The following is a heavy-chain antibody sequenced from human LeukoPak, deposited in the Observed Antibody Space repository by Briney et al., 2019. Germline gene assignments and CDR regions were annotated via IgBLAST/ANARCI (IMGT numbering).Heavy chain of an antibody. CDR2: INHSGST. J-gene: IGHJ6*02. CDR3: ASDRRATVTTRANSYYYYGMDV. D-gene: IGHD4-17*01. V-gene: IGHV4-34*01. Sequence: SETLSLTCAVYGGSFSGYYWSWIRQPPGKGLEWIGEINHSGSTNYNPSLKSRVSISVDTSKNQFSLKLSSVTAADTAVYYCASDRRATVTTRANSYYYYGMDVWGQGTTVTVSS. CDR1: GGSFSGYY.